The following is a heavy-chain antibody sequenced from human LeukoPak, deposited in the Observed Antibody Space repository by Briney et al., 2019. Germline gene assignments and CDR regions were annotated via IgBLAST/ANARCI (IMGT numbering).Heavy chain of an antibody. J-gene: IGHJ6*03. CDR1: GGTFSSYT. D-gene: IGHD2-2*01. V-gene: IGHV1-69*02. CDR3: ASDPVRYCSSTSCYQKGHYYCYYMDV. Sequence: SVKVSCKASGGTFSSYTISWVRQAPGQGLEWMGRIIPILGIANYAQKFQGRVTITADKSTSTAYMELSSLRSEDTAVYYCASDPVRYCSSTSCYQKGHYYCYYMDVWGKGTTVTVSS. CDR2: IIPILGIA.